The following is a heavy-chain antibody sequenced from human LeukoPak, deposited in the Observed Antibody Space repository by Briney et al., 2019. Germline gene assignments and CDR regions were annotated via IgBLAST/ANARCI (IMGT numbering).Heavy chain of an antibody. CDR3: ARLGYCSSTSCYAYYGMDV. D-gene: IGHD2-2*01. V-gene: IGHV3-48*03. J-gene: IGHJ6*04. CDR1: GFTFSSYE. CDR2: ISSSGSTI. Sequence: GGSLRLSCAASGFTFSSYEMNWVRQAPGKGLEWVSYISSSGSTIYYADSVKGRFTISRDNAKNSLYLQMNSLRAEDTAVYYCARLGYCSSTSCYAYYGMDVWGKGPTVTVSS.